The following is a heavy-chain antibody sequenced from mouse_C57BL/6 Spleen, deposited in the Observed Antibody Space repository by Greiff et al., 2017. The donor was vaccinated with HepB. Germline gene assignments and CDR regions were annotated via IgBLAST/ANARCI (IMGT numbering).Heavy chain of an antibody. CDR3: ARSGNYEGGYAMDY. CDR2: ISSGSSTI. J-gene: IGHJ4*01. V-gene: IGHV5-17*01. D-gene: IGHD2-1*01. CDR1: GFTFSDYG. Sequence: EVQRVESGGGLVKPGGSLKLSCAASGFTFSDYGMHWVRQAPEKGLEWVAYISSGSSTIYYADTVKGRFTISRDNAKNTLFLQMTSLRSEDTAMYYCARSGNYEGGYAMDYWGQGTSVTVSS.